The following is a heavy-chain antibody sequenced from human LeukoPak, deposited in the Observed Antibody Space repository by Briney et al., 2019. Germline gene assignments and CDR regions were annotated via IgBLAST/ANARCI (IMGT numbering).Heavy chain of an antibody. J-gene: IGHJ3*02. CDR3: ARRAGSSWYVDI. Sequence: SETLSLTCTVSGGSISSYYWSWIRQPPGKGLEWTGYIYYSGSTNYNPSLKSRVTISVDTSKNQFSLKLSSVTAADTAVYYCARRAGSSWYVDIWGQGTMVTVSS. CDR1: GGSISSYY. CDR2: IYYSGST. V-gene: IGHV4-59*08. D-gene: IGHD6-13*01.